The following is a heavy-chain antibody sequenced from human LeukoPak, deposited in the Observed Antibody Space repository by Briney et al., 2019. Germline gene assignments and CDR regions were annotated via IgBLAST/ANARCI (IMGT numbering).Heavy chain of an antibody. Sequence: GESLKISXKGSGYSFTXXXXXXVXQXLGKXLXXXXXXXPGXXXTXYSPSFQGQXXXXXXQSISTAYLQWSSLKASDTAMYYCARRQGYSYGLDYYYMDVWGKGTTVTVSS. V-gene: IGHV5-51*01. D-gene: IGHD5-18*01. CDR2: XXPGXXXT. CDR1: GYSFTXXX. J-gene: IGHJ6*03. CDR3: ARRQGYSYGLDYYYMDV.